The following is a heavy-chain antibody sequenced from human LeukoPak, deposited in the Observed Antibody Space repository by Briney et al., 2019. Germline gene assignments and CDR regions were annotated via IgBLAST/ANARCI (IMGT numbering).Heavy chain of an antibody. Sequence: GRSLRLSCAASGFTFDDYAMHWVRQAPGKGLEWVSGISWNSGSIGYADSVKGRFTIYSDNAKNSLYLQMNSLRAEDTALYYCAKYRGYSGYDFGAFDIWGQGTMVTVSS. D-gene: IGHD5-12*01. CDR1: GFTFDDYA. J-gene: IGHJ3*02. CDR2: ISWNSGSI. V-gene: IGHV3-9*01. CDR3: AKYRGYSGYDFGAFDI.